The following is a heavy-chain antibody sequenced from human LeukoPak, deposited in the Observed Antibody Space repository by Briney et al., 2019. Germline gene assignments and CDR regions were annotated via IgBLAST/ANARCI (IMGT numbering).Heavy chain of an antibody. CDR3: ARDPRYYDFWSGYFWFDP. D-gene: IGHD3-3*01. V-gene: IGHV3-7*01. CDR1: GFTFSSYW. Sequence: GGSLRLSCAASGFTFSSYWMSWVRQAPGKGLEWVANIKQDGSEKYYEDSVKGRFTISRDNAKNSLYLQMNSLRAEDTAVYYCARDPRYYDFWSGYFWFDPWGQGTLVTVSS. J-gene: IGHJ5*02. CDR2: IKQDGSEK.